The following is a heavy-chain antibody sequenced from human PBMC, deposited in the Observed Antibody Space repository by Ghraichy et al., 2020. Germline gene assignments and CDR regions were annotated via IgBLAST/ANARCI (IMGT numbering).Heavy chain of an antibody. CDR3: ARLSGDSGWYPLLY. CDR1: GGSIRSFY. CDR2: IHDSGIT. V-gene: IGHV4-59*08. Sequence: LNISCTVSGGSIRSFYWSWIRQPPGKGLEYIGFIHDSGITNYNPSLKGRVTISIDTSKNQFSLKLSSVIAADTAVYYCARLSGDSGWYPLLYWGQGTLVTVSS. J-gene: IGHJ4*02. D-gene: IGHD6-19*01.